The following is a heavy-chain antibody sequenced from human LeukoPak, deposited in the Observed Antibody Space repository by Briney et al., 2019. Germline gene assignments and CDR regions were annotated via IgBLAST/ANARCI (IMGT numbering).Heavy chain of an antibody. D-gene: IGHD3-22*01. CDR3: ARDYTYYYDSSGFSYY. V-gene: IGHV3-48*03. J-gene: IGHJ4*02. Sequence: GGSLRLSCAASGFTFSSYEMNWVRQAPGKGLEWVSYISSSGSTIYYADSVKGRFTISRDNAKNSLYLQMNSLRAEDTAVYYCARDYTYYYDSSGFSYYWGQGTLVTVSS. CDR1: GFTFSSYE. CDR2: ISSSGSTI.